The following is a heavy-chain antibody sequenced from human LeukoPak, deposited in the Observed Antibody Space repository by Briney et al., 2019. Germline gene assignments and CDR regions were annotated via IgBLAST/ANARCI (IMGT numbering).Heavy chain of an antibody. D-gene: IGHD5-24*01. CDR2: IHYSGST. V-gene: IGHV4-59*08. J-gene: IGHJ4*02. Sequence: SETLSLTCTVSGGSISGYYWSWIRQPPGKGLEWIAYIHYSGSTNYNPPLKSRLTISVDTSKNQLSLKLNSVTDTDTAVYYCARHGQNDGYPLDYWGQGTLVTVSS. CDR3: ARHGQNDGYPLDY. CDR1: GGSISGYY.